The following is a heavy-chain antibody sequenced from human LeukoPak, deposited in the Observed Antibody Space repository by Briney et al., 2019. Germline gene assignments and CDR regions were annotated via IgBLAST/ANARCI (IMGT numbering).Heavy chain of an antibody. Sequence: SETLSLTCTVSGGSISSGSYYWRWIRQPAGKGLEWIGRIYTSGSTNYNPSLKSRVTISVDTSKNQFSLKLSSVTAADTAVYYCARDLYGSGSQSHGYFDYWGQGTLVTVSS. CDR3: ARDLYGSGSQSHGYFDY. CDR1: GGSISSGSYY. CDR2: IYTSGST. D-gene: IGHD3-10*01. V-gene: IGHV4-61*02. J-gene: IGHJ4*02.